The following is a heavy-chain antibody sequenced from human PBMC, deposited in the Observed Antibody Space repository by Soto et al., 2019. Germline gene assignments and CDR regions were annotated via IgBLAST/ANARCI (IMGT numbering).Heavy chain of an antibody. Sequence: QVQLVQSGADVKKPGASVKVSCKASGYNFTSYGISWVRQAPGQGLEWMGWISPHNDRTKYARRFQDRVTMNTETPTSTVYMELGSLRSDDTAVYYCARDLYYSSGRYFDHDAFDIWGQGTVVTVSS. V-gene: IGHV1-18*01. D-gene: IGHD6-19*01. CDR3: ARDLYYSSGRYFDHDAFDI. J-gene: IGHJ3*02. CDR2: ISPHNDRT. CDR1: GYNFTSYG.